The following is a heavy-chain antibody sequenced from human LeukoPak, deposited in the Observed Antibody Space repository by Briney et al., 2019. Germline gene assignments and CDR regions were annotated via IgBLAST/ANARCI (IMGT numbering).Heavy chain of an antibody. CDR1: GFXFSSYE. D-gene: IGHD2/OR15-2a*01. Sequence: PGGSLRLSCAASGFXFSSYEINWVRQAPGKGLEWVSYITGSGTTIYYADSVKGRFTISRDNARNSLYLQMNSLRAEDTAVYYCAREGINRNSFYFYGMDVWGQGTTVTVSS. V-gene: IGHV3-48*03. J-gene: IGHJ6*02. CDR2: ITGSGTTI. CDR3: AREGINRNSFYFYGMDV.